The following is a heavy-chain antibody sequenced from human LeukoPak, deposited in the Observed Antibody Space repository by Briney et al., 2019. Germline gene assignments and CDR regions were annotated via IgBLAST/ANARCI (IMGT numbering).Heavy chain of an antibody. D-gene: IGHD6-13*01. CDR3: AKEIIAAAGMDAFDI. J-gene: IGHJ3*02. Sequence: GGSLRLSCAASGFTFSSYSMNWVRQAPGKGLEWVSSISSSSSYIYYADSVKGRFTISRDNAKNSLYLQMNSLRAEDTAVYYCAKEIIAAAGMDAFDIWGQGTMVTVSS. CDR2: ISSSSSYI. V-gene: IGHV3-21*04. CDR1: GFTFSSYS.